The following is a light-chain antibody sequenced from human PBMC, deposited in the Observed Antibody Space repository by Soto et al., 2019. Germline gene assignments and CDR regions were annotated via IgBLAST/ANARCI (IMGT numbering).Light chain of an antibody. J-gene: IGLJ2*01. CDR3: SSYTSSSTLI. CDR1: SSDIGTYNY. CDR2: EVT. Sequence: QSALTQPASVSGSPGQSITISCTGTSSDIGTYNYVSWYQQSPGKAPKLMIYEVTNRPSGVSYRFSASKSGNTASLTISGLQAEDEADYYCSSYTSSSTLIFGGGTKVTVL. V-gene: IGLV2-14*01.